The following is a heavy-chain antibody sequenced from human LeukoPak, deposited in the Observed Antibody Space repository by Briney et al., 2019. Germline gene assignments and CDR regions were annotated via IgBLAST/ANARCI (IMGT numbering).Heavy chain of an antibody. CDR3: ARGLLWFGELFSNNWFDP. J-gene: IGHJ5*02. CDR1: GYTFTSYD. Sequence: PQASVKVSCKASGYTFTSYDINWVRQATGQGLEWMGWMNPNSGNTGYAQKFQGRVTMTRNTSISTAYMELSSLRSEDTAVYYCARGLLWFGELFSNNWFDPWGQGTLVTVSS. D-gene: IGHD3-10*01. V-gene: IGHV1-8*01. CDR2: MNPNSGNT.